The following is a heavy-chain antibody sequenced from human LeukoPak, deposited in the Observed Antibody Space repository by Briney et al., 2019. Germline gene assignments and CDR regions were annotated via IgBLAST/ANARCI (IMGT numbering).Heavy chain of an antibody. CDR2: IYYSGST. V-gene: IGHV4-31*03. J-gene: IGHJ4*02. CDR3: ATYYYDSSGYYYADF. D-gene: IGHD3-22*01. CDR1: GGSISSGGYY. Sequence: SQTLSLTCTVSGGSISSGGYYWSWIRQHPGKGLEWIGYIYYSGSTYYNPSLKSRVTISVDTSKNQFSLKLSSVTAADTAVYYCATYYYDSSGYYYADFWGQGTLVTVSS.